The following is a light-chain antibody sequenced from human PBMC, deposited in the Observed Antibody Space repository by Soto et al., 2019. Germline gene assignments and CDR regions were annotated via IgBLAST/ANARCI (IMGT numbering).Light chain of an antibody. V-gene: IGLV1-44*01. CDR1: SSCIGINT. CDR3: GAWDESLNGYV. J-gene: IGLJ1*01. CDR2: TDN. Sequence: QSLLAQPPSASGPPGRWVTISCCGGSSCIGINTVNWDQQLPVTAPKVLIYTDNERPSGVPDRFSGSRSSTSATVAINGLQSGDEADYYCGAWDESLNGYVFGTGTKVTVI.